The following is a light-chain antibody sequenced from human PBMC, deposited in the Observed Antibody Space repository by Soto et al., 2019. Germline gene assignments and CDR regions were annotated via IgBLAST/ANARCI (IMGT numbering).Light chain of an antibody. CDR2: AAS. CDR3: LQDFNFPFT. V-gene: IGKV1-6*01. J-gene: IGKJ2*01. CDR1: QDIRNH. Sequence: AIQMTQSPSSLSASVGDRVTITCRASQDIRNHLAWYQQKPGTAPKVLISAASSLQTGVPSRFSGSGSGTDSTLTISSLQPEDFATYYCLQDFNFPFTFGQGTKLEVK.